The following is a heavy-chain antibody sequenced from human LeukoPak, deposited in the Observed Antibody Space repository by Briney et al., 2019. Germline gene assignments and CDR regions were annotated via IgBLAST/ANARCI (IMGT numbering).Heavy chain of an antibody. CDR1: GFXFSSYS. V-gene: IGHV3-48*02. J-gene: IGHJ4*02. D-gene: IGHD6-19*01. CDR3: ARESVSVAGIDY. Sequence: GGSLRLSCAASGFXFSSYSMNWVRQAPGKGLEWVSYISSTGSTIYYADSVKGRFTISRDNAKNSLYLQMNSLRDEDTAVYYCARESVSVAGIDYWGQGTVVTVSS. CDR2: ISSTGSTI.